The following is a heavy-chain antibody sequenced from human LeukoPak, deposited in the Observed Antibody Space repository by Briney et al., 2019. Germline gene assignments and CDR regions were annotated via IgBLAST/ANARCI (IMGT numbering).Heavy chain of an antibody. J-gene: IGHJ6*02. V-gene: IGHV3-23*01. D-gene: IGHD3-10*01. CDR3: AKAGPRITMVRGVAYGMDV. CDR1: GFTFSSYA. Sequence: GGSLRLSCAASGFTFSSYAMRWVRQAPGKGLEWVSAISGSGGSTYSVDPVKGRFTISRDNSKNTLYLQMNRLRAEDTAVYYCAKAGPRITMVRGVAYGMDVWGQGATVTVSS. CDR2: ISGSGGST.